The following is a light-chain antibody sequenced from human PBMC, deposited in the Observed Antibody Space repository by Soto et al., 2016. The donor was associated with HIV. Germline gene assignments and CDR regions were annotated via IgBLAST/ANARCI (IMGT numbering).Light chain of an antibody. J-gene: IGKJ5*01. V-gene: IGKV2-30*02. Sequence: DVVMTQSPLSLPVTVGQPASISCRSSQSLVHSDGNTYLIWFHQRPGQSPRRLIYKVSSRESGVPDRFSGSGSGTDFTLKFSRVEAEDVGIYFCMQGSHWPITFGQGTRLEI. CDR1: QSLVHSDGNTY. CDR2: KVS. CDR3: MQGSHWPIT.